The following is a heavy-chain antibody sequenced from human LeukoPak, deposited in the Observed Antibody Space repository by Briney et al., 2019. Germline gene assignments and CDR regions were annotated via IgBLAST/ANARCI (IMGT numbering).Heavy chain of an antibody. CDR1: GGSISNYY. Sequence: SETLSLTCTVSGGSISNYYWSWIRQPPGKGLEWIGYIYYSGSTNYNPSLKSRVTISVDTSKNQFSLKLSSVTAADTAVYYCARHDSSGWYGHYYYYYGMDVWGQGTTVTVSS. J-gene: IGHJ6*02. CDR2: IYYSGST. V-gene: IGHV4-59*08. CDR3: ARHDSSGWYGHYYYYYGMDV. D-gene: IGHD6-19*01.